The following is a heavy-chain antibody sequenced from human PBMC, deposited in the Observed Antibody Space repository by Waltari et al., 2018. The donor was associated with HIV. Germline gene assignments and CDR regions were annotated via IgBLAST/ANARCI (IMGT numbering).Heavy chain of an antibody. CDR2: INSDGSST. D-gene: IGHD5-18*01. CDR3: ARVQGYSYAVNWFDP. J-gene: IGHJ5*02. Sequence: EVQLVESGGGLVQPGGSLRLSCAASGFTFSSYLMHWVRQAPGKGLVWVSRINSDGSSTSYADSVKGRFTISRDNAKNTLYLQMNSLRAEDTAVYYCARVQGYSYAVNWFDPWGQGTLVTVSS. V-gene: IGHV3-74*01. CDR1: GFTFSSYL.